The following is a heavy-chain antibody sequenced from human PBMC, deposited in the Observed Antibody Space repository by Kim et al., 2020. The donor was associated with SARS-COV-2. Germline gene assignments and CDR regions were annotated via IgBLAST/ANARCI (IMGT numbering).Heavy chain of an antibody. J-gene: IGHJ6*02. CDR1: GFTFSSYA. CDR3: VKDRGFTIFEGLYRGAPYGMDV. V-gene: IGHV3-64D*09. CDR2: ISSNGGST. Sequence: GGSLRLSCSASGFTFSSYAMHWVRQAPGKGLEYVSAISSNGGSTYYADSVKGRFTISRDNSKNTLYLQMSSLRAEDTAVYYCVKDRGFTIFEGLYRGAPYGMDVWGQGTTVTVSS. D-gene: IGHD3-3*01.